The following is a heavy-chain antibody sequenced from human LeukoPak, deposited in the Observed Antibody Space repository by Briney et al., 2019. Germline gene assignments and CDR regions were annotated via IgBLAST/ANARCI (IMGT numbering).Heavy chain of an antibody. Sequence: ASVKVSCKASGYTFTGYYMHWVRQAPGQGLEWMGWINPNSGGTNYAQKFQGRVTMTRGTSISTAYMELSRLRSGDTAVYYCARVDPLLTPSRYFDLWGRGTLVTVSS. CDR2: INPNSGGT. J-gene: IGHJ2*01. D-gene: IGHD4-23*01. V-gene: IGHV1-2*02. CDR1: GYTFTGYY. CDR3: ARVDPLLTPSRYFDL.